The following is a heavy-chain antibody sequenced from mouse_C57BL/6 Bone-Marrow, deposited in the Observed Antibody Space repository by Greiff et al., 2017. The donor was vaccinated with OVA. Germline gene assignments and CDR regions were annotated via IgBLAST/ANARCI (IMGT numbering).Heavy chain of an antibody. CDR2: IYPGSGNT. CDR3: ASGMITVDY. Sequence: QVQLQQSGAELARPGASVKLSCKASGYTFTSYGISWVKQRTGQGLEWIGEIYPGSGNTNYNEKFKGKATLTADKSSSTAYMTLRSLTSEDSAVYFCASGMITVDYWGQGTTLTVSS. J-gene: IGHJ2*01. V-gene: IGHV1-81*01. CDR1: GYTFTSYG. D-gene: IGHD2-4*01.